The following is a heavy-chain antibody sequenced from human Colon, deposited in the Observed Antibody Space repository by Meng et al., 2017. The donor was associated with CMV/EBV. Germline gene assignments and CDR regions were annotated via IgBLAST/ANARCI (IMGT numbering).Heavy chain of an antibody. CDR2: INPNSGGP. CDR1: EFNCTDYN. V-gene: IGHV1-2*06. CDR3: ARELDTGGFDH. J-gene: IGHJ4*02. D-gene: IGHD5-18*01. Sequence: SCKASEFNCTDYNVHWVRQAPGQGLEWMGRINPNSGGPNYAQTFQGRVTMTREMSTNTAYMELGSLRSDDTAVYYCARELDTGGFDHWGQGTLVTVSS.